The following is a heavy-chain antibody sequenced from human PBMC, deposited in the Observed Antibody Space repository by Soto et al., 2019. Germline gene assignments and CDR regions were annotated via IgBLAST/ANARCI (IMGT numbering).Heavy chain of an antibody. CDR2: IKSKTDGGTT. D-gene: IGHD4-17*01. J-gene: IGHJ3*02. CDR1: GFTFSNAW. Sequence: EVQLVESGGGLVKPGGSLRLSCAASGFTFSNAWMSWVRQAPGKGLEWVGRIKSKTDGGTTDYAAPVKGRFTISRDDSKNTLYLQMNSLKTEDTAVYYCTIRYGDVGDAFDIWGQGTMVTVSS. CDR3: TIRYGDVGDAFDI. V-gene: IGHV3-15*01.